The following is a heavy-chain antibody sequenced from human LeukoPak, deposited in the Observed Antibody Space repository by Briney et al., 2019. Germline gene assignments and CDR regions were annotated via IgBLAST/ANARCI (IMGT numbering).Heavy chain of an antibody. Sequence: ASAKVSCKASGYTFTSYYMHWVRQAPGQGLEWMGIINPSGGSTSYAQKFQGRVTMTRDTSTSTVYMELSSLRSEDTAVYYCARDLVTMVRGVIINYGMDVWGQGTTVTVSS. J-gene: IGHJ6*02. CDR3: ARDLVTMVRGVIINYGMDV. CDR1: GYTFTSYY. CDR2: INPSGGST. D-gene: IGHD3-10*01. V-gene: IGHV1-46*01.